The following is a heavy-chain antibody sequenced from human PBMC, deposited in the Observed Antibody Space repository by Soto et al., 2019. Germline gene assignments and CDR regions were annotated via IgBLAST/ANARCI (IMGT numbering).Heavy chain of an antibody. CDR1: GFTFSDYY. CDR2: ISSSGSYT. V-gene: IGHV3-11*05. J-gene: IGHJ4*02. D-gene: IGHD6-19*01. CDR3: VRDSTGWRAVYDY. Sequence: GGSLRLSCAVSGFTFSDYYMTWIRQVPGKGQEWISYISSSGSYTNYADSVQGRFTISRDNAKNSLYLQMNSLRAEDTAIYYCVRDSTGWRAVYDYWAQGTLVTVSS.